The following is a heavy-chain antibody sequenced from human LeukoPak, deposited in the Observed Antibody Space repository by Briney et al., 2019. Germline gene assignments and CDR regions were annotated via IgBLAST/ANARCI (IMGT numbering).Heavy chain of an antibody. CDR1: GGTFSSYA. D-gene: IGHD3-16*01. CDR3: ARKNSLGYPYYYYYGMDV. V-gene: IGHV1-69*04. Sequence: VASVKVSCKASGGTFSSYAISWVRQAPGQGLEWMGRIIPILGIANYAQKFQGRVTITADKSTSTAYMELSSLRSEDTAVYYCARKNSLGYPYYYYYGMDVWGQGTTVTVSS. CDR2: IIPILGIA. J-gene: IGHJ6*02.